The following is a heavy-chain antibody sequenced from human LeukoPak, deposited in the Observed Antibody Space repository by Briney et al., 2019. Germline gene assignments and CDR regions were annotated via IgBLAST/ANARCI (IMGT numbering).Heavy chain of an antibody. J-gene: IGHJ4*02. Sequence: GWSLRLSCAASGFTFSSYAMNWVRQAPGKGLEWVGRSRNKADSYTTYYAASVKGRFTISRDDSKNSLYLQMNSLKAEDTAVYYCTRHFFSEWGQGTLVTVSS. CDR1: GFTFSSYA. CDR2: SRNKADSYTT. D-gene: IGHD3-3*02. CDR3: TRHFFSE. V-gene: IGHV3-72*01.